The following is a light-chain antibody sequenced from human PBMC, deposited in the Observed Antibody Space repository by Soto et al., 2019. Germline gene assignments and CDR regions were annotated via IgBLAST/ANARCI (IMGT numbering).Light chain of an antibody. CDR3: QQYGSFHHPLT. J-gene: IGKJ5*01. CDR1: QSVTSTY. V-gene: IGKV3-20*01. CDR2: GAS. Sequence: EIVLTQSPGTLSLSPGDRATLSCWASQSVTSTYLAWYQKKPGQAPRLLIYGASIRATGIPDRFSGSGSGTDFTLTISRLEPEDFAVYYCQQYGSFHHPLTFGPGTRLDIK.